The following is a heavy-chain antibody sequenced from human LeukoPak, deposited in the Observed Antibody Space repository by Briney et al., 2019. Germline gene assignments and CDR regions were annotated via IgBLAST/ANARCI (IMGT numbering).Heavy chain of an antibody. CDR2: IDKKDNLYAT. D-gene: IGHD2-15*01. CDR1: GYSFSDSS. CDR3: TRDRGTYNWFDP. Sequence: GGSLRLSCVASGYSFSDSSVHWVRQSSWRGLEWVGLIDKKDNLYATAYAESVKGRFTISRDDSRDTAFLHMDSLKTEDTALYFCTRDRGTYNWFDPWGQGTLVTVSS. V-gene: IGHV3-73*01. J-gene: IGHJ5*02.